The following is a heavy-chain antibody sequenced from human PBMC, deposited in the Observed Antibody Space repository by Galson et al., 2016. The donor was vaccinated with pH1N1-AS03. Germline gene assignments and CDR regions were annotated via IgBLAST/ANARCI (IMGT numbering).Heavy chain of an antibody. J-gene: IGHJ4*02. CDR3: ARRIAERLVAEESVAFDY. CDR2: IYSGGIT. CDR1: GFTVSSNY. Sequence: SLRLSCAASGFTVSSNYMSWVRQAPGKGLEWVSVIYSGGITYYADSVKGRFTISRDSSKNTLYLQMNSLRAEDTAVYYCARRIAERLVAEESVAFDYWGQGTLVTVSS. V-gene: IGHV3-53*01. D-gene: IGHD6-25*01.